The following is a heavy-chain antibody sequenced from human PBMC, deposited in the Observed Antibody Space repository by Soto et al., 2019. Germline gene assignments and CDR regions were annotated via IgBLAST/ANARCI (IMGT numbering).Heavy chain of an antibody. CDR3: ARDFSGTTAIGY. CDR1: GGSISSGGYY. CDR2: IYYSGST. V-gene: IGHV4-31*03. D-gene: IGHD5-18*01. J-gene: IGHJ4*02. Sequence: PSETLSLTCTVSGGSISSGGYYWSWIRQHPGKGLEWIGYIYYSGSTYYNPSLKSRVTISVDTSKNQFSLKLSSVTAADTAVYYCARDFSGTTAIGYWGQGTLVTVSS.